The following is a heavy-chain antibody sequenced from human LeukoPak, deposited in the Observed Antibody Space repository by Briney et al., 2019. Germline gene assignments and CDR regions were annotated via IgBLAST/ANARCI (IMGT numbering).Heavy chain of an antibody. D-gene: IGHD3-22*01. J-gene: IGHJ3*02. CDR1: GYSISSGYY. V-gene: IGHV4-38-2*02. CDR2: IYHSGST. Sequence: SETLSLTCTVSGYSISSGYYWGWIRPPPGKGLEWIGSIYHSGSTYYNPSLKSRVTISVDTSKNQFSLKLSSVTAADTAVYYCASYYYDSSGLQYDAFDIWGQGTMVTVSS. CDR3: ASYYYDSSGLQYDAFDI.